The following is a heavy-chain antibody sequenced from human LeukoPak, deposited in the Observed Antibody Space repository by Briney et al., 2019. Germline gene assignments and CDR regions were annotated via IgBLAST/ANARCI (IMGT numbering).Heavy chain of an antibody. V-gene: IGHV4-34*01. CDR3: ARVGYSYVINDWSRTGLGAYPTKYYYHMDV. D-gene: IGHD5-18*01. J-gene: IGHJ6*03. CDR1: GGSFSDCY. Sequence: ETLSLTCTVYGGSFSDCYWGWIRQPPGKGLEWIGEIHPSGSTNYSPSLKSRVTISLDASKNQFSLKLSSVAAADTAVYFCARVGYSYVINDWSRTGLGAYPTKYYYHMDVWDKGTTVTVSS. CDR2: IHPSGST.